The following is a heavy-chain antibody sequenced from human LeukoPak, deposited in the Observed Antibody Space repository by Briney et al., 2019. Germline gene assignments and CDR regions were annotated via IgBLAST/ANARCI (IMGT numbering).Heavy chain of an antibody. CDR2: IYYSGST. Sequence: SETLSLTCTVSGSSISSYYWSWIRQPPGKGLEWIGYIYYSGSTNYNPSLKSRVTISVDTPKNQFSLKLSSVTAADTAVYYCARHFAFSYYYMDVWGKGTTVTVSS. CDR3: ARHFAFSYYYMDV. V-gene: IGHV4-59*08. CDR1: GSSISSYY. J-gene: IGHJ6*03.